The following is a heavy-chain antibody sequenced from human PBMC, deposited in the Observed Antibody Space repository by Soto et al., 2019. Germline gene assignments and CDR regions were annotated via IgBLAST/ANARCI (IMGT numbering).Heavy chain of an antibody. J-gene: IGHJ3*02. D-gene: IGHD2-2*01. V-gene: IGHV1-18*01. CDR2: ISAYNGNT. CDR1: GYTFTSYG. Sequence: ASVKVSCKASGYTFTSYGISWVRQAPGQGLEWMGWISAYNGNTNYAQKLQGRVTMTTDTSTSTAYMELRSLRSDDTAVYYCARETSDSTSGNNSFDIWGQGTMVTVS. CDR3: ARETSDSTSGNNSFDI.